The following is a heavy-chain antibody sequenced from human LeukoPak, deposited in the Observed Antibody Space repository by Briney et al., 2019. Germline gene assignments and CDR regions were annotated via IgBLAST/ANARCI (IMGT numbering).Heavy chain of an antibody. Sequence: SETLSPTCTVSGGSISSYYWSWIRQPPGKGLEWIGYIYTSGSTNYNPSLKSRVTISVDTSKNQFSLKLSSVTAADTAVYYCARRPPSNIVGYDYWGQGTLVTVSS. CDR3: ARRPPSNIVGYDY. D-gene: IGHD2/OR15-2a*01. J-gene: IGHJ4*02. CDR1: GGSISSYY. CDR2: IYTSGST. V-gene: IGHV4-4*09.